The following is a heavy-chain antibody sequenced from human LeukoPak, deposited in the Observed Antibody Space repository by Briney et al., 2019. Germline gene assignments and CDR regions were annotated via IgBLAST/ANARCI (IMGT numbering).Heavy chain of an antibody. D-gene: IGHD1-1*01. CDR1: GGSFSGYY. Sequence: PSETLSLTCAVYGGSFSGYYWSWIRQPPGKGLEWIGEINHSGSTNYNPSLKSRVTISVDTSKNQFSLKLSSVTAADTAVYYCARGLAVPRDGVHYFDYWGHGTLVTVSS. CDR2: INHSGST. J-gene: IGHJ4*01. V-gene: IGHV4-34*01. CDR3: ARGLAVPRDGVHYFDY.